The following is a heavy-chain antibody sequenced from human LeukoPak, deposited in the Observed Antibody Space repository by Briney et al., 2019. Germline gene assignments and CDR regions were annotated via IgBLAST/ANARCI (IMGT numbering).Heavy chain of an antibody. CDR3: ARGAPYYYDSSGYSFDY. D-gene: IGHD3-22*01. J-gene: IGHJ4*02. Sequence: GASVKVSCKASGGTFSSYAISWVRQAPGQGLEWMGGSIPIFGTANYAQKFQGRVTITTDESTSTAYMELSSLRSEDTAVYYCARGAPYYYDSSGYSFDYWGQGTLVTVSS. CDR1: GGTFSSYA. CDR2: SIPIFGTA. V-gene: IGHV1-69*05.